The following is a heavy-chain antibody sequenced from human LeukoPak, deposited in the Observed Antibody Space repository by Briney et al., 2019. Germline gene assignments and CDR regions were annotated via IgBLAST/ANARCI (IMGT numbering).Heavy chain of an antibody. Sequence: ASVKVSCKASGYTFTSFAISWVRQAPGQGLEWMGWISAYNGNTNYAQKLQGRVTMTTDTSTSTAYMELRSLRSDDTAVYYCARRSSSGTSWVDYYYGMDVWGQGTTVTVSS. J-gene: IGHJ6*02. D-gene: IGHD6-19*01. V-gene: IGHV1-18*01. CDR3: ARRSSSGTSWVDYYYGMDV. CDR1: GYTFTSFA. CDR2: ISAYNGNT.